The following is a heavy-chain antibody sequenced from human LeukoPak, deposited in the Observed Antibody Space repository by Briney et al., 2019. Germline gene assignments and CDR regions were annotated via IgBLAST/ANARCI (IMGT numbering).Heavy chain of an antibody. D-gene: IGHD3/OR15-3a*01. Sequence: GGSLRLSCAASGFTFSHYYMSWVRQAPGKGLEWLAYIKQDGSEKYYVDSVKGRFTISRDNTKNSLYLQMNSLRAEDTAVYYCARDRDLDFFYFDYWGQGTLVTVSS. V-gene: IGHV3-7*01. CDR3: ARDRDLDFFYFDY. CDR2: IKQDGSEK. CDR1: GFTFSHYY. J-gene: IGHJ4*02.